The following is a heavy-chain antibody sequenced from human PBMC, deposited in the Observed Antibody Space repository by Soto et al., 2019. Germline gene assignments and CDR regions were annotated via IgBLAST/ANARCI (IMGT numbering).Heavy chain of an antibody. J-gene: IGHJ6*02. CDR2: IIPIFGTA. CDR1: GGTFSSYA. CDR3: ARAAPFIVATTYYYYGMDV. D-gene: IGHD5-12*01. Sequence: QVQLVQSGAEVKKPGSSVKVSCKASGGTFSSYAISWVRQAPGQGLEWMGGIIPIFGTANYAQKFQGRVTITADESTNTAYMELSSLRSEDTAVYYCARAAPFIVATTYYYYGMDVWGQGTTVTVSS. V-gene: IGHV1-69*01.